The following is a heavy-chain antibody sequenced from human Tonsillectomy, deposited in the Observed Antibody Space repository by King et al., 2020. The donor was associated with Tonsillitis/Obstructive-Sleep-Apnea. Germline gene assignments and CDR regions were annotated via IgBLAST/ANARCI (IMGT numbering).Heavy chain of an antibody. D-gene: IGHD2-2*02. CDR1: GYTFTGYY. V-gene: IGHV1-2*04. CDR2: FNPNSGGT. CDR3: AREMVPAAIGESDYYYYYMDV. J-gene: IGHJ6*03. Sequence: GQLVQSGAEVKKPGASVKVSCKASGYTFTGYYMHWVRQAPGQGLEWMGWFNPNSGGTNTAQKFQGWVTMTRDTSISTAYMELSRLRSDDTAVYYCAREMVPAAIGESDYYYYYMDVWGKGTTVTVSS.